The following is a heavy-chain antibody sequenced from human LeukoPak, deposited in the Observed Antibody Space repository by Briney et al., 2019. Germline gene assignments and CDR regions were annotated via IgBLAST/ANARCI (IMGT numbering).Heavy chain of an antibody. D-gene: IGHD5-24*01. CDR3: AKDQRVGSRVATPCH. CDR2: ISGSGGST. Sequence: GGSLRLSCAASGFTFSSYAIGWVRQAPGKWLEWVSAISGSGGSTYYADSVKGRFTISRDNSKSTLFLQMNSLRAEDTAVYYCAKDQRVGSRVATPCHWGQGTLVTVSS. V-gene: IGHV3-23*01. CDR1: GFTFSSYA. J-gene: IGHJ4*02.